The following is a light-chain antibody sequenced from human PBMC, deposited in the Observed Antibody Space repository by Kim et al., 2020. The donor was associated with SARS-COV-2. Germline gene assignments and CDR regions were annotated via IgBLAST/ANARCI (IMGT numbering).Light chain of an antibody. CDR2: HAS. J-gene: IGKJ2*02. V-gene: IGKV3-11*01. Sequence: LSPGERAPLSCRASQSVSTYLAWYQQKPGQAPRLLIYHASNRATGIPARFSGSGSGTDFTLTISSLEPEDFAVYYCQQRSNWPRTFGRGTKLEI. CDR3: QQRSNWPRT. CDR1: QSVSTY.